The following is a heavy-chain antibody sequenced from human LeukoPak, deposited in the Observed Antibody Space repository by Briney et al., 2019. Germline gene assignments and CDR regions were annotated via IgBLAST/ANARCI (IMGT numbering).Heavy chain of an antibody. Sequence: SVKVSCKASGGTFSSYAISWVRQAPGQGLEWMGRIIPILGIANYAQKFQGRVTITADKSTSTAYMELSSLRSEDTAVYYCARDLAAAGTRGYYYGMDVWGQGTTVTVSS. CDR3: ARDLAAAGTRGYYYGMDV. J-gene: IGHJ6*02. CDR1: GGTFSSYA. D-gene: IGHD6-13*01. CDR2: IIPILGIA. V-gene: IGHV1-69*04.